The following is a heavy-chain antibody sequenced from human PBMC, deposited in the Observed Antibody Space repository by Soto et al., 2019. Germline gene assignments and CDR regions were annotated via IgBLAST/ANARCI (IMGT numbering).Heavy chain of an antibody. Sequence: GGSLRLSCEASGFTFSSYAMHWVRQAPGKGLEWVAVISYDGSNKYYADSVKGRFTISRDNSKNTLYLQMNSLRAEDTAVYYCARDEAGRIAVALDYWGQGTLVTVSS. CDR3: ARDEAGRIAVALDY. V-gene: IGHV3-30-3*01. D-gene: IGHD6-19*01. J-gene: IGHJ4*02. CDR2: ISYDGSNK. CDR1: GFTFSSYA.